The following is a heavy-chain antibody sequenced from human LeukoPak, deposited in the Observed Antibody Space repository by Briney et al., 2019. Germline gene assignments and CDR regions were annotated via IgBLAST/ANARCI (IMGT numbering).Heavy chain of an antibody. Sequence: GGSLRLSCAASGFTFSNYAMHWVRQAPGKGLEWVAVTSYDGSDTYYADSVKGRFTISRDNSKNTLYLQMNSLRAEDTAVYYCARGGSYLSAFDIWGQGTMVTVSS. CDR3: ARGGSYLSAFDI. CDR2: TSYDGSDT. D-gene: IGHD1-26*01. CDR1: GFTFSNYA. J-gene: IGHJ3*02. V-gene: IGHV3-30*04.